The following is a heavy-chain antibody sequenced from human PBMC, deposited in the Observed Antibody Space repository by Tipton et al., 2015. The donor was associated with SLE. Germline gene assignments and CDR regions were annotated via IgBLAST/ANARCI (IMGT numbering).Heavy chain of an antibody. D-gene: IGHD1-1*01. V-gene: IGHV4-59*11. CDR2: IYYSGST. CDR1: GASISTHH. J-gene: IGHJ4*02. Sequence: GLVKPSETLSLTCTVSGASISTHHWNWIRLPPGKGLEWIGYIYYSGSTNYNPSLKSRVTISIDTSKNQFFLKLSSVTAADTAVYYCARGVQLADFDNWGQGTLVTVSS. CDR3: ARGVQLADFDN.